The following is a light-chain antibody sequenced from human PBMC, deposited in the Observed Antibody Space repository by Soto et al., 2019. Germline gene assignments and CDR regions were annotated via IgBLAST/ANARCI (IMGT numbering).Light chain of an antibody. CDR2: AAS. Sequence: DIQMTQSPSSLSASVGDIVTVTCRASQSISTSLNWYQQKAGKAPRVLISAASRLQSGVPSRFSGSGSGTHFTLTISSLQPEDSATYYCQQGYNTFWTLDQGTKVDIK. CDR3: QQGYNTFWT. V-gene: IGKV1-39*01. J-gene: IGKJ1*01. CDR1: QSISTS.